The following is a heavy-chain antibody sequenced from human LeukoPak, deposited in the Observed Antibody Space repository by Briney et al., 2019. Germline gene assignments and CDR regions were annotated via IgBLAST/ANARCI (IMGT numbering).Heavy chain of an antibody. D-gene: IGHD3-10*01. V-gene: IGHV4-59*01. Sequence: SETLSLTCTVSGGSISSYYWSWIRQPPGKGLEWIGYIYYSGSTNYKSSLKSRVTISVDTSKNQFSLKLSSVTAADTAVYYCARDTGPWGQGTLVTVSS. CDR3: ARDTGP. CDR1: GGSISSYY. J-gene: IGHJ5*02. CDR2: IYYSGST.